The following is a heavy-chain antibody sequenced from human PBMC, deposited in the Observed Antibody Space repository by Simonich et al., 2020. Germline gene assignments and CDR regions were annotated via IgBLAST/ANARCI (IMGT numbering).Heavy chain of an antibody. V-gene: IGHV3-21*01. D-gene: IGHD5-18*01. CDR2: SSSSSSYI. J-gene: IGHJ4*02. CDR3: ARDVDTAMVFDY. Sequence: EVQLVESGGGLVKPGGSLRPSCAASGFTFSSYSMNWFRQAPGKWLDEVSASSSSSSYIYYADSVKGRFTISRDNAKNALYLQMNSLRAEDTAVYYCARDVDTAMVFDYWGQGTLVTVSS. CDR1: GFTFSSYS.